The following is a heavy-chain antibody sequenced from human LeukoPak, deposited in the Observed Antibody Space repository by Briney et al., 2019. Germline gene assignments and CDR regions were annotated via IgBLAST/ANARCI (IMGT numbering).Heavy chain of an antibody. V-gene: IGHV3-74*01. CDR3: ARGARITIFGVVIEYYFDY. D-gene: IGHD3-3*01. Sequence: GGSLRLSCAASGFTSSSYWMHWVRQAPGKGLVWVSRINSDGSSTSYADSVKGRFTISRDNAKNTLYLQMNSLRAEDTAVYYCARGARITIFGVVIEYYFDYWGQGTLVTVSS. CDR2: INSDGSST. CDR1: GFTSSSYW. J-gene: IGHJ4*02.